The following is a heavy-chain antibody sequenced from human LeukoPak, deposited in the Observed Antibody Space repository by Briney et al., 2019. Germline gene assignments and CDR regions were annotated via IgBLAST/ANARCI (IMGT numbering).Heavy chain of an antibody. D-gene: IGHD6-19*01. Sequence: PSETLSLTRFVSNGSITGTSHHWAWIRQSPGKGLEWIGTTSSGGSAYYKPSLQSRVMISVDTSKTQFSLRLTSVTAADTAVYYCARRSRIAVAGTYYYYYMDVWGKGTTVTVSS. CDR1: NGSITGTSHH. CDR2: TSSGGSA. CDR3: ARRSRIAVAGTYYYYYMDV. V-gene: IGHV4-39*01. J-gene: IGHJ6*03.